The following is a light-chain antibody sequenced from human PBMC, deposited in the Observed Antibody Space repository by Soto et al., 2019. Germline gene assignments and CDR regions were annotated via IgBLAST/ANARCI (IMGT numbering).Light chain of an antibody. J-gene: IGLJ2*01. Sequence: QAVVTQPPSVSGAPGQRVTISCTGSSSNIGAGYDVHWYQQLPGTATKLLIYANINRPSGVPDRFSGSKSGTSASLAITGLQAEDEADYYCQSYDSSLSSHVVFGGGTQLTVL. CDR1: SSNIGAGYD. CDR2: ANI. V-gene: IGLV1-40*01. CDR3: QSYDSSLSSHVV.